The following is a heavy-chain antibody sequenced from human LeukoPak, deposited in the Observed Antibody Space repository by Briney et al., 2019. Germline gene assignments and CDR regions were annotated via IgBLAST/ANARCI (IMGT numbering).Heavy chain of an antibody. D-gene: IGHD3-16*01. J-gene: IGHJ4*02. CDR3: AKVTYDYVWGSYEN. CDR2: LSGSGEST. Sequence: GGSLRLSCVASGFTFRSYVLSWVRQAPGKGLEWVSALSGSGESTYCADAVKGRFTISRDNSKNTVYLQMNGLRVEDTAVYHCAKVTYDYVWGSYENWGQGILVTVSS. CDR1: GFTFRSYV. V-gene: IGHV3-23*01.